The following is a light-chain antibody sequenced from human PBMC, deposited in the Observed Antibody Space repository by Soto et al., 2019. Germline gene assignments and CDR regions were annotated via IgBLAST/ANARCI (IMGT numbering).Light chain of an antibody. V-gene: IGLV2-14*01. CDR2: GVT. J-gene: IGLJ1*01. CDR3: SSYTSASTLLYL. CDR1: SSDVGGYNY. Sequence: QSALTQPASVSGSPGQSITISCTGTSSDVGGYNYVSWYQQHPGIAPKLLIYGVTNRPSGVSHRFSGSKSGNTASLTISGLQAEDEADYHCSSYTSASTLLYLFGTGTKLTVL.